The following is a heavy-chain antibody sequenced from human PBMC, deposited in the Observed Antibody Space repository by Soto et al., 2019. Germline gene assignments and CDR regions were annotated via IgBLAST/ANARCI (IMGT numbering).Heavy chain of an antibody. CDR2: IYWDDTK. D-gene: IGHD6-19*01. CDR3: AHGSGWLSDQ. V-gene: IGHV2-5*02. CDR1: GFSLSTTAVG. J-gene: IGHJ4*02. Sequence: QITLKESGPPLVKPTQTLTLTCTFSGFSLSTTAVGVNWIRQPPGKPLEWLALIYWDDTKHFSSSLKNRLTISKDTSKNPVVLTMTNMDPVDTATYYCAHGSGWLSDQWGQGTLVTVSS.